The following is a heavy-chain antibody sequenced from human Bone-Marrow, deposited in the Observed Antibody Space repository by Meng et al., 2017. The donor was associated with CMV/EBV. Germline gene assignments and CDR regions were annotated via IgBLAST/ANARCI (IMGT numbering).Heavy chain of an antibody. V-gene: IGHV1-2*02. CDR1: GYTFAGYY. Sequence: VSCKASGYTFAGYYMHWVRQAPGKGLEWMGWINPNNGGTGYAQKFQGRVTMTRDTSISTAYMELSRLRSDDTAVYYCARMYFVVAWGQGTLVTVSS. J-gene: IGHJ4*02. CDR3: ARMYFVVA. CDR2: INPNNGGT. D-gene: IGHD2-21*01.